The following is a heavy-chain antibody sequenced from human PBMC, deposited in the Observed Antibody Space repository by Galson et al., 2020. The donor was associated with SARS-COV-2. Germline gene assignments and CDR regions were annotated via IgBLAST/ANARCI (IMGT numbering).Heavy chain of an antibody. J-gene: IGHJ6*02. V-gene: IGHV1-2*02. CDR1: GYTFTGYY. Sequence: ASVKVSCKASGYTFTGYYMHWVRQAPGQGLEWMGWINPNSGGTNYAQKFQGRVTMTRDTSISTAYMELSRLRSDDTAVYYCARLGHCSSTSCYQRGGVGYYYYGMDVWGQGTTVTVSS. CDR3: ARLGHCSSTSCYQRGGVGYYYYGMDV. CDR2: INPNSGGT. D-gene: IGHD2-2*01.